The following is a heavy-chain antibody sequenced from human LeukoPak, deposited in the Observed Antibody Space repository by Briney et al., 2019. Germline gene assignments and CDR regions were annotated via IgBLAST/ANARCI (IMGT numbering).Heavy chain of an antibody. V-gene: IGHV3-7*01. D-gene: IGHD3-22*01. CDR2: IKQDGSEK. Sequence: PGGSPRLSCAASGFTFSSYWMSWVRQAPGKGLEWVANIKQDGSEKYYVDSVKGRFTISRDNAKNSLYLQMNSLRAEDTAVYYCARDGYSYGDSSGYYGYWGQGTLVTVSS. J-gene: IGHJ4*02. CDR1: GFTFSSYW. CDR3: ARDGYSYGDSSGYYGY.